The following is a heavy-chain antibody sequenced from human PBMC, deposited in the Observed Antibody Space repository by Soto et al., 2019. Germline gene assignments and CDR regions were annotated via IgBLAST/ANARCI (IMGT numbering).Heavy chain of an antibody. V-gene: IGHV3-33*01. D-gene: IGHD3-3*01. Sequence: QVQLVESGGGVVQPGRSLRLCCAASGFTFSSYGMHWVRQAPGKGLEWVAVIWYDGSNKYYADSVKGRFTISRDNSKNTQYLQMNSLRAEDTAVYYCARAGGIFGVVSAPNYWGQGTLVTVSS. CDR1: GFTFSSYG. CDR3: ARAGGIFGVVSAPNY. CDR2: IWYDGSNK. J-gene: IGHJ4*02.